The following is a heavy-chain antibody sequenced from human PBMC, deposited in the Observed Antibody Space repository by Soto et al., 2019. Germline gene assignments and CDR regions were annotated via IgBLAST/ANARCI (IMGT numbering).Heavy chain of an antibody. CDR1: GFIFTSYS. CDR3: GRAPNRRDGYSFDS. Sequence: PGGSLRLSCAASGFIFTSYSMTWIRQAPGKGLEWVSYISNGDKTTYYADSVKGRFIISRDNAKKTLYLQMNGLRVDDTAVYYCGRAPNRRDGYSFDSWGRGALVTVSS. V-gene: IGHV3-11*01. J-gene: IGHJ4*02. D-gene: IGHD4-4*01. CDR2: ISNGDKTT.